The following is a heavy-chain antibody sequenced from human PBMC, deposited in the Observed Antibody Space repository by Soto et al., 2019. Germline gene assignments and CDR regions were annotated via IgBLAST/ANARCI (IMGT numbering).Heavy chain of an antibody. D-gene: IGHD2-15*01. CDR3: ARVNKGYDAFDI. Sequence: SETLSLTCTVSGGSISSGGYYWSWIRQHPGKGLEWIGYIYYSGSTYYNPSLKSRVTISVDTSKNQFSLKLSSVTAADTAVYYCARVNKGYDAFDIWGQGTRVTVSS. V-gene: IGHV4-31*03. CDR2: IYYSGST. J-gene: IGHJ3*02. CDR1: GGSISSGGYY.